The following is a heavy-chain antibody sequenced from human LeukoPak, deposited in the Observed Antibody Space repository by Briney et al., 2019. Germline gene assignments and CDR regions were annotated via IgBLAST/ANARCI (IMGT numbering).Heavy chain of an antibody. Sequence: ASVKVSCKASGYTFTGYYMHWVRQAPGQGLEWMGWINPNSGGTNYAQKFQGRVTMTRDTSISTAYMELSRLRSDDTAVYYCAREGIVVVPAATPRWFDPWGKGTLVTVSS. CDR2: INPNSGGT. J-gene: IGHJ5*02. D-gene: IGHD2-2*01. V-gene: IGHV1-2*02. CDR1: GYTFTGYY. CDR3: AREGIVVVPAATPRWFDP.